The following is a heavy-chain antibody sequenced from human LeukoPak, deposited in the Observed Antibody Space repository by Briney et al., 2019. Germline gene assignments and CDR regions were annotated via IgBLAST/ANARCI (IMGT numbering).Heavy chain of an antibody. CDR1: GFTFSSYW. V-gene: IGHV3-7*01. CDR2: IKQDGSEK. CDR3: ARAYYDFWSGYFPNLGY. D-gene: IGHD3-3*01. Sequence: GGSLRLSCAASGFTFSSYWMSWVRQAPGKGLEWVANIKQDGSEKYYVDSVKGRFTISRDNAKNSLYLQMNSLRAEDTAVYYCARAYYDFWSGYFPNLGYWGQGTLVTVSS. J-gene: IGHJ4*02.